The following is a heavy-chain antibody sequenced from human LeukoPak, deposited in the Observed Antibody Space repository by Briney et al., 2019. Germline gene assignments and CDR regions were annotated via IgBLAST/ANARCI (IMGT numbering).Heavy chain of an antibody. J-gene: IGHJ5*02. D-gene: IGHD2-8*02. Sequence: PSETLSLTCTVSGGSISNYYWNWIRQPPGKGLEWDGHIPYSGGTKYNPSLQSRVTISIDTSKNQFSLNLSSVTAADTAVYYCARRVIMSATGVPDTWLDPWGQGILVTVSS. V-gene: IGHV4-59*08. CDR1: GGSISNYY. CDR3: ARRVIMSATGVPDTWLDP. CDR2: IPYSGGT.